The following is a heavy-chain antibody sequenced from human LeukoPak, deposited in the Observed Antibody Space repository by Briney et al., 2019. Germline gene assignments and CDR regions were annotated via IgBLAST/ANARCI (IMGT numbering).Heavy chain of an antibody. J-gene: IGHJ5*02. CDR3: ARDRGTDGSDQLDP. CDR1: GGSISSYC. CDR2: ICSSGST. Sequence: SETLSLTCTVSGGSISSYCWIWIRQSAEKGLEWIGRICSSGSTVYNPSLKSRVTISSDMSNYQFSLKMSSVTAADTAVYYCARDRGTDGSDQLDPWGQGIRVTVSS. D-gene: IGHD3-10*01. V-gene: IGHV4-4*07.